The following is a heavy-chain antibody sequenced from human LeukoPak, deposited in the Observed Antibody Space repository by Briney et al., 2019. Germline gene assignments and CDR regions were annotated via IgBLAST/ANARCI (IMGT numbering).Heavy chain of an antibody. J-gene: IGHJ4*02. CDR1: GFTFSSYS. Sequence: GGSLRLSCAASGFTFSSYSMNWVRQAPGKGLEWVSSISSSSSYIYYADSVKGRFTISRDNAKNSLYLQMNSLRAEDPAVYYCARGDSSGWYVIYSFDYWGQGTLVTVSS. V-gene: IGHV3-21*01. CDR3: ARGDSSGWYVIYSFDY. D-gene: IGHD6-19*01. CDR2: ISSSSSYI.